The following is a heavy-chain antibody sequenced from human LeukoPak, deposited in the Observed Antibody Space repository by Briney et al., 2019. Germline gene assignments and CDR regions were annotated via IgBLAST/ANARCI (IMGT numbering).Heavy chain of an antibody. J-gene: IGHJ6*02. CDR3: AKAIFGVVINYYYYGMDV. CDR1: GFTFSSYA. Sequence: PGRSLRLSCSASGFTFSSYAMHWVRQAPGKGLEWVAVISYDGSNKYFADSVKGRFTISRDNSKNTLYLQMNGLRAEDTAVYYCAKAIFGVVINYYYYGMDVWGQGTTVTVSS. D-gene: IGHD3-3*02. CDR2: ISYDGSNK. V-gene: IGHV3-30*18.